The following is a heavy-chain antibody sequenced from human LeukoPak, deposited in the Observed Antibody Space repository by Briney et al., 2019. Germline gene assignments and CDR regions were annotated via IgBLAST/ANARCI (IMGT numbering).Heavy chain of an antibody. CDR2: ISAYNGNT. D-gene: IGHD3-16*02. Sequence: ASVKVSFKASGYTFTSYGISWVRQAPGQGLEWMGWISAYNGNTNYAQKLQGRVTMTTDTSTSTAYMELRSLRSDDTAVYYCARVGFYDYVWGSYRTVDYWGQGTLVTVSS. CDR1: GYTFTSYG. CDR3: ARVGFYDYVWGSYRTVDY. J-gene: IGHJ4*02. V-gene: IGHV1-18*04.